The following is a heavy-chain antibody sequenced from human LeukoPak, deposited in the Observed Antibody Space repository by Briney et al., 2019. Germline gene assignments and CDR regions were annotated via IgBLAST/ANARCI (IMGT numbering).Heavy chain of an antibody. J-gene: IGHJ4*02. CDR3: ARDYYDSSAVVGY. CDR1: GFTFSDYA. CDR2: ISSSSSYI. D-gene: IGHD3-22*01. V-gene: IGHV3-21*01. Sequence: GGSLRLSCAASGFTFSDYAMNWVRQAPGKGLEWVSSISSSSSYIYYADSVKGRFTISRDNAKNSLYLQMNSLRAEDTAVYYCARDYYDSSAVVGYWGQGTLVTVSS.